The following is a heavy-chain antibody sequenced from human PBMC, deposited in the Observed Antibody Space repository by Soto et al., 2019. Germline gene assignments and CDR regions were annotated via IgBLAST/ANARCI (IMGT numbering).Heavy chain of an antibody. CDR1: GFTFSDYY. CDR3: AREGNLWFGEFHYFDY. V-gene: IGHV3-11*06. J-gene: IGHJ4*02. D-gene: IGHD3-10*01. CDR2: ISSSSSYT. Sequence: GGSLRLSCAASGFTFSDYYMSWIRQAPGKGLEWVSYISSSSSYTNYADSVKGRFTISRDNAKNSLYLQMNSLRAEDTAVYYCAREGNLWFGEFHYFDYWGQGTLVTVSS.